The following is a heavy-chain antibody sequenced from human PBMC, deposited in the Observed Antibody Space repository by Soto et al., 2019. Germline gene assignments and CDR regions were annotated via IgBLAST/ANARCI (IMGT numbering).Heavy chain of an antibody. J-gene: IGHJ4*02. CDR3: ARAGEGYKFGAAY. CDR1: GGGNLRDYR. CDR2: IIPKLGSA. V-gene: IGHV1-69*01. Sequence: QVQLVQSGAEVKEPGSSVKVSCKASGGGNLRDYRTTWVRRAPGQGLEWMGGIIPKLGSANYAQKFQGRVTSTADESTNSVYMELRSLRSDDTAVYYCARAGEGYKFGAAYWGQGTPVTVSS. D-gene: IGHD3-10*01.